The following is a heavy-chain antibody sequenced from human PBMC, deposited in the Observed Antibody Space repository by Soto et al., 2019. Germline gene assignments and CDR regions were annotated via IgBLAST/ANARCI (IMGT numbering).Heavy chain of an antibody. Sequence: QVQLVESGGGVVQPGRSLRLSCAASGFTFSSYAMHWVRQAPGKGLEWVAVISYDGSNKYYADSVKGRFTISRDNSKNTLYLQMNSLRAEDTAVYYCARDSIWFGELLFSGDGMDVWGQWTTVTVSS. CDR2: ISYDGSNK. V-gene: IGHV3-30-3*01. CDR3: ARDSIWFGELLFSGDGMDV. D-gene: IGHD3-10*01. CDR1: GFTFSSYA. J-gene: IGHJ6*02.